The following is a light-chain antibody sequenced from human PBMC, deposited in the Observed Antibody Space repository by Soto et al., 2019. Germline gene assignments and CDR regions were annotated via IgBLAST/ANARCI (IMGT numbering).Light chain of an antibody. V-gene: IGLV1-47*02. CDR2: NDN. CDR3: AVWDDSLSGVL. Sequence: QSLLAQPPSASGTPGQRVTISCSGSTSNIGSNLASWYQQLPGSAPKLLIYNDNERPSGVPDRFSGSKSGTSASLGISGLRSEDEAAYYCAVWDDSLSGVLFGGGTK. J-gene: IGLJ2*01. CDR1: TSNIGSNL.